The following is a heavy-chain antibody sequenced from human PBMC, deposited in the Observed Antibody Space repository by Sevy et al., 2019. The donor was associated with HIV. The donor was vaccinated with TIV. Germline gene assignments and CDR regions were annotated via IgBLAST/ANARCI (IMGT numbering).Heavy chain of an antibody. CDR2: SRDKINSYAT. CDR3: VIEYYDSWSGYRFFYMDV. J-gene: IGHJ6*03. Sequence: GGSLRLSCAASGFTFSDHYMGWVRQAPGKGLEWVGRSRDKINSYATEYAASVRGRFTISRDDSKNSLYLQMNSLKSEDTAVYYCVIEYYDSWSGYRFFYMDVWGKGTTVTVSS. V-gene: IGHV3-72*01. CDR1: GFTFSDHY. D-gene: IGHD3-3*01.